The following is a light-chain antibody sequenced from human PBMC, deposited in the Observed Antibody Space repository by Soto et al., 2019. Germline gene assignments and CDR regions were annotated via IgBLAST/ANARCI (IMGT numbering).Light chain of an antibody. CDR2: KAT. CDR1: QNIGSW. Sequence: IQMTQSPSTLSASVGDGVTMTCRASQNIGSWLAWYQQKPGEAPKLLISKATNLQSGVPSRFSGSGSGTDFSLTISSLQPVDSATYFCHQYNDFQYSFGPGTKLDI. V-gene: IGKV1-5*03. CDR3: HQYNDFQYS. J-gene: IGKJ2*01.